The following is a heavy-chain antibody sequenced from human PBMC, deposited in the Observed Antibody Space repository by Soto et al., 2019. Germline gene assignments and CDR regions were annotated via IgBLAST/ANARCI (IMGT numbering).Heavy chain of an antibody. CDR1: GFTFSSYG. J-gene: IGHJ4*02. V-gene: IGHV3-30*18. D-gene: IGHD6-13*01. CDR2: ISYDGSNK. CDR3: AKEPLYSSSWFDY. Sequence: QVQLVESGGGVVQPGRSLRLSCAASGFTFSSYGMHWVRQAPGKGLEWVAVISYDGSNKYYADSVKGRFTISRDNSKNTRYLQMNSLRAEDTAVYYCAKEPLYSSSWFDYWGQGTLVTISS.